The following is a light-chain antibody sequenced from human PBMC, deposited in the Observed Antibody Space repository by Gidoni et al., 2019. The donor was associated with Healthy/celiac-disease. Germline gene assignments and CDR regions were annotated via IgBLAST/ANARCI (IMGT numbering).Light chain of an antibody. CDR2: EVS. CDR3: SSYAGSNNFVV. Sequence: QYALPQPPSASGFPGPSVTISCTGTSSDVVGYNYVSWYQQHPGKAPKLMIYEVSNRPSGVPDRFFGSKSGNTASLTVSGLQAEDEADYYCSSYAGSNNFVVFGGGTKLTVL. J-gene: IGLJ2*01. CDR1: SSDVVGYNY. V-gene: IGLV2-8*01.